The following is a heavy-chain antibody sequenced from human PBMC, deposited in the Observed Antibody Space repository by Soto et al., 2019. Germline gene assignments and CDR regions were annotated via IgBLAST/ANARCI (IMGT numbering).Heavy chain of an antibody. Sequence: PSETLSLTCTVSGDSITSAAYYWRWIRQHPGKGLEWIGYIYYIGTTYYNPSLKSRISISMDTSKNQFSLKLKSVDAADTAVYYCARETGYFGGYNWFDPGGQGTVVTVAS. CDR3: ARETGYFGGYNWFDP. CDR2: IYYIGTT. J-gene: IGHJ5*02. V-gene: IGHV4-31*03. CDR1: GDSITSAAYY. D-gene: IGHD3-16*01.